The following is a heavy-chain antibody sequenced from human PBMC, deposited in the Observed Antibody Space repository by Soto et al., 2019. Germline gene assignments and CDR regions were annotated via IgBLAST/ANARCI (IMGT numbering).Heavy chain of an antibody. Sequence: EVQLLESGGGLVQPGGSLRLSCAASGFTFASYAMSWVRLAPGKGLEWVSAISGSGGSTYYADSVKGRFTISRDNSKSTLYLQMNSLTAEDTAVYDCAKDRFNILTGYLGYWGQGTLVTVSS. CDR1: GFTFASYA. V-gene: IGHV3-23*01. CDR2: ISGSGGST. J-gene: IGHJ4*02. D-gene: IGHD3-9*01. CDR3: AKDRFNILTGYLGY.